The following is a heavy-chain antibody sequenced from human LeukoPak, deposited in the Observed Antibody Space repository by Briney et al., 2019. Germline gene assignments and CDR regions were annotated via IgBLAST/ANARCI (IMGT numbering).Heavy chain of an antibody. Sequence: PGGSLRLSCAASGFTFSSYAMHWVRQAPGKGLEWVSYISSSSSTIYYADSVKGRFTISRDNAKNSLYLQMNSLRAEDTAVYYCASDQRNVDAFDIWGQGTMVTVSS. J-gene: IGHJ3*02. V-gene: IGHV3-48*01. CDR2: ISSSSSTI. CDR3: ASDQRNVDAFDI. CDR1: GFTFSSYA. D-gene: IGHD5-24*01.